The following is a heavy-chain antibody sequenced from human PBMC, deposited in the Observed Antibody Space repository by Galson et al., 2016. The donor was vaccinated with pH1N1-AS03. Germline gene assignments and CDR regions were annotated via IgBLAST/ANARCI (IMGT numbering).Heavy chain of an antibody. CDR3: ARDPRGPCSSATCATTYYFGMDV. CDR2: INPNNGVT. V-gene: IGHV1-2*04. J-gene: IGHJ6*02. Sequence: SVKVSCKASGYIFTGFYVHWVRQAPGQGLEWMGWINPNNGVTNYAQKFQAWVTMTGDTSISTAYMELYGLKSDAPAVYYCARDPRGPCSSATCATTYYFGMDVWGQGTTVIVSS. D-gene: IGHD1-7*01. CDR1: GYIFTGFY.